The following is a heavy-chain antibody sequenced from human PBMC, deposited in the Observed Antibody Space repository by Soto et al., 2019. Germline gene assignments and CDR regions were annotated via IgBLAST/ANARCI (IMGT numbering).Heavy chain of an antibody. CDR1: GYTFTGYY. D-gene: IGHD2-15*01. CDR3: AREDIRYYGMDV. Sequence: ASVKVSCKASGYTFTGYYMHWVRQAPGQGLEWMGWINPNSGGTNYAQKFQGWVTMTRDTSISTAYMELSRLRSDDTAVYYCAREDIRYYGMDVWGQGTTFTVSS. J-gene: IGHJ6*02. V-gene: IGHV1-2*04. CDR2: INPNSGGT.